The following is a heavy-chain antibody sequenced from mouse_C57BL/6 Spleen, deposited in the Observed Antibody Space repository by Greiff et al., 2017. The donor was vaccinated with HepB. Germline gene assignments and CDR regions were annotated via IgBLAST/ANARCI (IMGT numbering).Heavy chain of an antibody. CDR2: FHPYNDDT. V-gene: IGHV1-47*01. CDR3: ATYDYEGFAY. J-gene: IGHJ3*01. D-gene: IGHD2-4*01. CDR1: GYTFTTYP. Sequence: VQVVESGAELVKPGASVKMSCKASGYTFTTYPIEWMKQNHGKSLEWIGHFHPYNDDTKYNEKFKGKATLTVEKSSSTVYLELSRLTSDDSAVYYCATYDYEGFAYWGQGTLVTVSA.